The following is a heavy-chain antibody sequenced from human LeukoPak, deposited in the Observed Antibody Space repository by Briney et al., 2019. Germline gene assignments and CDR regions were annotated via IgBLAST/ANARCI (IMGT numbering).Heavy chain of an antibody. Sequence: SETLSLTCAVYGGSFSGYYWSWIRQPPGKGLEWIGEINHSGSTNYNPSLKSRVTISVDTSKNQFSLKLSSVTAADTAVYYCARAVEMATIGGFDYWGQGTLVTVSS. CDR2: INHSGST. CDR3: ARAVEMATIGGFDY. CDR1: GGSFSGYY. V-gene: IGHV4-34*01. D-gene: IGHD5-24*01. J-gene: IGHJ4*02.